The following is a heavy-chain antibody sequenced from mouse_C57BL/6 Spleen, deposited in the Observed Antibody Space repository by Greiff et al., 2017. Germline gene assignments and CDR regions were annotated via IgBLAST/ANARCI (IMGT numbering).Heavy chain of an antibody. D-gene: IGHD2-3*01. V-gene: IGHV3-6*01. CDR3: ALYDGFVYAMDY. J-gene: IGHJ4*01. Sequence: VQLQQSGPGLVKPSQSLSLTCSVTGYSITSGYYWNWIRQFPGNKLEWMGYISYDGSNNYNPSLKNRISITRDTSKNQFFLKLNSVTTEDTATYYCALYDGFVYAMDYWGQGTSVTVSS. CDR2: ISYDGSN. CDR1: GYSITSGYY.